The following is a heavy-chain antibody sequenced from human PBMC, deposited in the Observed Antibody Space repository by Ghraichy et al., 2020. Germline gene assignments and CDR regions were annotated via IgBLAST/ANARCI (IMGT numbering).Heavy chain of an antibody. J-gene: IGHJ6*03. Sequence: SETLSLTCAVYGGSFSGYYWSWIRQPPGKGLEWIGEINHSGSTNYNPSLKSRVTISVDTSKNQFSLKLSSVTAADTAVYYCARLVRRRGPAAITYYYYYMDVWGKGTTVTVSS. D-gene: IGHD2-2*02. CDR1: GGSFSGYY. CDR3: ARLVRRRGPAAITYYYYYMDV. V-gene: IGHV4-34*01. CDR2: INHSGST.